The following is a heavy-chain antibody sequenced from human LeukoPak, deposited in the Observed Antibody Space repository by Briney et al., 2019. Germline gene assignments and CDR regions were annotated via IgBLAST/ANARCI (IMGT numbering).Heavy chain of an antibody. J-gene: IGHJ3*02. CDR2: ISSSSSYI. CDR1: GFTFSSYS. V-gene: IGHV3-21*01. D-gene: IGHD5-24*01. Sequence: PGGSLRLSCAASGFTFSSYSMNWVRQAPGKGLEWVSSISSSSSYIYYADSVKGRFTISRDNARNSLYLQMNSLRAEDTAVYYCARDFLEIDAFDIWGQGTMVTVSS. CDR3: ARDFLEIDAFDI.